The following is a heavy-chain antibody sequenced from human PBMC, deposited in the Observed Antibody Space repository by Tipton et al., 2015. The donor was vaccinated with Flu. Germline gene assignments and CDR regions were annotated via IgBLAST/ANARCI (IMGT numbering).Heavy chain of an antibody. D-gene: IGHD3-22*01. J-gene: IGHJ4*02. Sequence: VQLVQSGAEVKKPGATVKISCKVSGYTFTDYYIHWVQQAPGKGLEWMGLVDPKDGEVMYAEKFQGRLTIIADTSTDTAYMELSSLTSEDTAVYYCTTAGFDSRWGQGTLVTVSS. CDR2: VDPKDGEV. CDR3: TTAGFDSR. CDR1: GYTFTDYY. V-gene: IGHV1-69-2*01.